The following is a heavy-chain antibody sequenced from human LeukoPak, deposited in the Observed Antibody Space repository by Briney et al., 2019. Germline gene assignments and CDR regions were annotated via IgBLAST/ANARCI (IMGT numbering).Heavy chain of an antibody. CDR1: GFTFDDYA. CDR3: AKDRVVRNYYYGMDV. V-gene: IGHV3-9*01. J-gene: IGHJ6*02. CDR2: ISWNSGSI. D-gene: IGHD2-15*01. Sequence: GGSLRLSCAASGFTFDDYAMHWVRQAPGKGLEWVSGISWNSGSIDYADSVKGRFAISRDNAQNSMYLQMNSLRAEDTALCYCAKDRVVRNYYYGMDVWGQGTTVTVSS.